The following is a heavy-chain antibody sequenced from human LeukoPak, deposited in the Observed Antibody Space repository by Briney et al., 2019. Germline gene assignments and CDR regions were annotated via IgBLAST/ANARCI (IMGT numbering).Heavy chain of an antibody. CDR3: ARVILLEWDNWFDP. D-gene: IGHD3-3*01. CDR1: GGSISSGNYY. J-gene: IGHJ5*02. Sequence: KTSETLSLTCTVSGGSISSGNYYWSWIRQPAGKGLEWIGRIYTSGSTNYNPSLKSRVTISVDTSKNQFSLKLSSVTAADTAVYYCARVILLEWDNWFDPWGQGTLVTVSS. CDR2: IYTSGST. V-gene: IGHV4-61*02.